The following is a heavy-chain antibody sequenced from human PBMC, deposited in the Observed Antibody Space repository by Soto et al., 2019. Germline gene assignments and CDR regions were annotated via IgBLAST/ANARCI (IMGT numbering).Heavy chain of an antibody. J-gene: IGHJ4*02. CDR1: GFTFSSYG. Sequence: VQLLESGGALVQPGRSLRLSCAASGFTFSSYGMSWVRQAPGKGLEWVSSISGNGGSTFYADSVKGRFTISRDNSKNTLYLQMNSLRGEDTAVYYCAVAYYYVDYWGQGTLVTVSS. D-gene: IGHD3-10*01. V-gene: IGHV3-23*01. CDR2: ISGNGGST. CDR3: AVAYYYVDY.